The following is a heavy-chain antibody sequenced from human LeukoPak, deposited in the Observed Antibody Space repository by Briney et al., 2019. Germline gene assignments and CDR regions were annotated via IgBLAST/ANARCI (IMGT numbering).Heavy chain of an antibody. D-gene: IGHD5-12*01. CDR1: GNSY. CDR3: ASGGYDWDAYDY. CDR2: INPSGGGT. J-gene: IGHJ4*02. Sequence: ASVKVSCKASGNSYIHWVRQAPGQGPEWMGMINPSGGGTSYAQKFQGRVTMTRDRSTSIVYMEPSSLRSEDTAVYFCASGGYDWDAYDYWGQGTPVTVSS. V-gene: IGHV1-46*01.